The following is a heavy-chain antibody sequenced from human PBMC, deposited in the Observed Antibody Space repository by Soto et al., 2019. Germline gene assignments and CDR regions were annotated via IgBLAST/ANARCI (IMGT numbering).Heavy chain of an antibody. D-gene: IGHD3-22*01. CDR1: GFTFSTYG. V-gene: IGHV3-21*01. J-gene: IGHJ5*02. Sequence: GSLRLSCAASGFTFSTYGMNWVRQAPGKGLEWLSSISDSGHYIYYADSVKGRFTIYRDNAKNSLFLQMNSLRGEDTAVYYCARSGFALPDLASHWFGPWCHGTLGTGS. CDR3: ARSGFALPDLASHWFGP. CDR2: ISDSGHYI.